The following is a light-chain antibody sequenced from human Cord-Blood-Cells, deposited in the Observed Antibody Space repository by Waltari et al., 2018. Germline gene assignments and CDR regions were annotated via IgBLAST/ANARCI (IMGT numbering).Light chain of an antibody. CDR2: DVS. CDR3: SSYTSSSTWV. Sequence: QSALTQPASVSGSPGQPITISCTGTSSDVGGYNYVSWYQQHPGKAPKLMIYDVSKRPAGVSNRFSGSKSGNTASLTISGLQDEDEADYYCSSYTSSSTWVFGGGTKLTVL. J-gene: IGLJ3*02. V-gene: IGLV2-14*01. CDR1: SSDVGGYNY.